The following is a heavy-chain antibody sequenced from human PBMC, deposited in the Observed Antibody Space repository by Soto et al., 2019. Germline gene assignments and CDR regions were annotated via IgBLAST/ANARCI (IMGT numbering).Heavy chain of an antibody. Sequence: SETLSLTCTVSGGSISSGGYYWSWIRQHPGKGLEWIGYIYYSGSTYYNPSLKSRVTISVDTSKNQFSLKLSSVTAADTAVYYCARVVYDFWSGTISWFDPWGQGTLVTVSS. V-gene: IGHV4-31*03. CDR1: GGSISSGGYY. CDR3: ARVVYDFWSGTISWFDP. D-gene: IGHD3-3*01. J-gene: IGHJ5*02. CDR2: IYYSGST.